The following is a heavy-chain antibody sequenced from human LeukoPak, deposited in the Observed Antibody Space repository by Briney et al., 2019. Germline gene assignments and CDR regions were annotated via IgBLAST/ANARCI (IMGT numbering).Heavy chain of an antibody. CDR1: GFTFSSYW. CDR2: IKQDGSEK. J-gene: IGHJ3*02. CDR3: ARDSSGYYADAFDI. D-gene: IGHD3-22*01. Sequence: GGSLRLSCAASGFTFSSYWMSWVRQAPGKGLEWVANIKQDGSEKYYVDSVKGRFTISRNNAKNSLYLQMNSVRAEDTAVYYCARDSSGYYADAFDIWGQGTMVTVSS. V-gene: IGHV3-7*01.